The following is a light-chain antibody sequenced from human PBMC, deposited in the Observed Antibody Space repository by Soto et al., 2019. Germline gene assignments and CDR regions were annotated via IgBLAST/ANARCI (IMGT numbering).Light chain of an antibody. V-gene: IGLV1-47*01. CDR3: AAWEDSLRGPV. J-gene: IGLJ2*01. CDR1: SSNIGSNY. Sequence: QAVVTQPPSASGTPGQRVTISCSGSSSNIGSNYVYWYQQLPGTAPKLLIYRNNQRPSGVPDRFSGSKSGTSASLAISGLRSEDEADYYCAAWEDSLRGPVFGGGTKVTVL. CDR2: RNN.